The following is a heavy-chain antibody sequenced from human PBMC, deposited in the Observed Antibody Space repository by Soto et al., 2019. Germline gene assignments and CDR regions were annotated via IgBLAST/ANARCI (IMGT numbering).Heavy chain of an antibody. J-gene: IGHJ5*02. CDR1: GFAFSSYW. CDR2: ISSDGRNT. Sequence: EVQLVESGGGLVQPGGSLRLSCAASGFAFSSYWMQWVRQAPGKGPVWVSRISSDGRNTTYADFVKGRFTISRDNAENTLHLQMTSLTDADTAVYYCIKASTATGVGGYRWGQGTLVTVSS. CDR3: IKASTATGVGGYR. D-gene: IGHD2-8*02. V-gene: IGHV3-74*01.